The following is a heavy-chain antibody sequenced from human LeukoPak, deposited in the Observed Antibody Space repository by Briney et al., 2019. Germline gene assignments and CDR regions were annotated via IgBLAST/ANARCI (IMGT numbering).Heavy chain of an antibody. CDR3: ARDGSRINMIGAERYFDY. V-gene: IGHV1-18*01. Sequence: ASVKVSCKASGYTFTSYGISWVRQAPGQGLEWIVWNSPYNGNTNYAQKLQVRVTITTEASMRTDDMQWRSLRYDDTVVYYCARDGSRINMIGAERYFDYWGQGTLVTVSS. CDR1: GYTFTSYG. CDR2: NSPYNGNT. J-gene: IGHJ4*02. D-gene: IGHD3-22*01.